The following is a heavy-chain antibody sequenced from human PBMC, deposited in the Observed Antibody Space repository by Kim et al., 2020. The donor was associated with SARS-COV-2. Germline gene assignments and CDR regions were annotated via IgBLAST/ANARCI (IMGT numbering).Heavy chain of an antibody. Sequence: GGSLRLSCAASGFTFSSYWMHWVRQAPGKGLVWVSRINSDGSSTSYADSVKGRFTISRDNAKNTLYLQMNSLRAEDTAVYYCARDPGWRWLQSDFFDYWGQGTLVTVSS. CDR1: GFTFSSYW. V-gene: IGHV3-74*01. CDR2: INSDGSST. D-gene: IGHD2-21*01. J-gene: IGHJ4*02. CDR3: ARDPGWRWLQSDFFDY.